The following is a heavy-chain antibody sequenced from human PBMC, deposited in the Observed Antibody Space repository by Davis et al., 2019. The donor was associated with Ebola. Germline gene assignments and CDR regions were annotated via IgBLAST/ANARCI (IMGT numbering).Heavy chain of an antibody. CDR1: GGSISSSTYY. Sequence: PSETLSLTCTVSGGSISSSTYYWGWIREPPGKGLEWIGSIYYRGSTYYNPSLKSRVTISVDTSKNQFSLKLSSVTAADTAVYYCARYNYGSSYFDYWGQGTLVTVSS. D-gene: IGHD5-18*01. V-gene: IGHV4-39*07. CDR3: ARYNYGSSYFDY. CDR2: IYYRGST. J-gene: IGHJ4*02.